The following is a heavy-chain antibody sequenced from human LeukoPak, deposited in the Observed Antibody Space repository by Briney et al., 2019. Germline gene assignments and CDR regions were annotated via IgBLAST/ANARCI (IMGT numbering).Heavy chain of an antibody. CDR3: AKDRSYSSSWFDY. D-gene: IGHD6-13*01. CDR1: GFTVSSNY. CDR2: IYSGGST. J-gene: IGHJ4*02. V-gene: IGHV3-66*01. Sequence: GGSLRLSCAASGFTVSSNYMSWVRQAPGKGLEWVSVIYSGGSTYYADSVKGRFTISRDNSKSTLYLQMNSLRAEDTAVYSCAKDRSYSSSWFDYWGQGTLVTVSS.